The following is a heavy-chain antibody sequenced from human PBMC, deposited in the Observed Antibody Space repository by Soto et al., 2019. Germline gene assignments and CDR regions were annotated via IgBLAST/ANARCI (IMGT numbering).Heavy chain of an antibody. CDR2: IWYDGSNK. V-gene: IGHV3-33*01. Sequence: PGGSLRLSCAASGFTFSSYGMHWVRQAPGKGLEWVAVIWYDGSNKYYADSVKGRFTISRDNSKNTLYLQMNSLRADDTAVYYCARDLEGDYYYYMDVWGKGTTVTVSS. CDR3: ARDLEGDYYYYMDV. J-gene: IGHJ6*03. CDR1: GFTFSSYG. D-gene: IGHD3-16*01.